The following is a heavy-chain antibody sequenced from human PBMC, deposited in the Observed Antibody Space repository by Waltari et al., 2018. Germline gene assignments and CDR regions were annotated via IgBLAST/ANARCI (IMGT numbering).Heavy chain of an antibody. V-gene: IGHV3-48*01. CDR2: ISSSSSTI. J-gene: IGHJ3*02. CDR1: GFTFSSYS. CDR3: ATDYDGNAYVAFDI. D-gene: IGHD3-22*01. Sequence: EVQLVESGGGLVQPGGSLRLSCAASGFTFSSYSMNWVRQAPGKGLEWVSYISSSSSTIYYADSVKGRFTISRDNSKNTLYLQMNGLRAEDTAMYYCATDYDGNAYVAFDIWGQGTMVTVSS.